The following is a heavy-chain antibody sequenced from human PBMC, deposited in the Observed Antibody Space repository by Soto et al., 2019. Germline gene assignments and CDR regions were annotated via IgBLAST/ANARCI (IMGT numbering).Heavy chain of an antibody. V-gene: IGHV3-11*01. J-gene: IGHJ5*02. CDR2: INSSGTTT. Sequence: QVQLVQSGGGLVRPGGSLTLSCAASGFHFNDYYMSWIRQAPGKGLEWVADINSSGTTTHYVDSVNGRFTISRDNTKKSLYLHMRSLRVDDTATYYCARDAWGGPSGQGTLVTVSS. D-gene: IGHD3-10*01. CDR3: ARDAWGGP. CDR1: GFHFNDYY.